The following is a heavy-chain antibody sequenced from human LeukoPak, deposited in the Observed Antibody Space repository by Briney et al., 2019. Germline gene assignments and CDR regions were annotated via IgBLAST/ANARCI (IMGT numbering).Heavy chain of an antibody. J-gene: IGHJ2*01. CDR3: TRGPTNYRYFDL. D-gene: IGHD4/OR15-4a*01. CDR2: IYHSGST. V-gene: IGHV4-30-2*05. CDR1: GGSISSGGYY. Sequence: KPSETLSLTCTVSGGSISSGGYYWSWIRQPPGKGLEWIGYIYHSGSTYYNPSLKSRVTISVDTSKNQFSLKLSSVTAADTAVYYCTRGPTNYRYFDLWGRGTLVTVSS.